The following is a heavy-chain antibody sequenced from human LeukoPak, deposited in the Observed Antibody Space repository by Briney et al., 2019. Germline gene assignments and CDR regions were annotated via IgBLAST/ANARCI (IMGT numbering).Heavy chain of an antibody. CDR3: ARHEYSGSYYGLSWFDP. D-gene: IGHD1-26*01. Sequence: PSETLSLTCTVSGGSISSSGYYWGWIRQPPGKGLEWIASIYYSGSTYYNPSLKSRVTISVDTSKDQLSLKLSSLTAADTAVYYCARHEYSGSYYGLSWFDPWGQGTLVTVSS. J-gene: IGHJ5*02. CDR2: IYYSGST. CDR1: GGSISSSGYY. V-gene: IGHV4-39*01.